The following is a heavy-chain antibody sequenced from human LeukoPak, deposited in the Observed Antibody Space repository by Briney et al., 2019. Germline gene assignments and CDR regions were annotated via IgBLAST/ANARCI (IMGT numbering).Heavy chain of an antibody. CDR2: IYHSGST. CDR1: GYSISSGYY. D-gene: IGHD1-26*01. V-gene: IGHV4-38-2*01. CDR3: ARQGRVVGATGYYYYYYMDV. J-gene: IGHJ6*03. Sequence: PSETLSLTCAVSGYSISSGYYWGWIRQPPEKGLEWIGSIYHSGSTYYNPSLKSRVTISVDTSKNQFSLKLSSVTAADTAVYYCARQGRVVGATGYYYYYYMDVWGKGTTVTVSS.